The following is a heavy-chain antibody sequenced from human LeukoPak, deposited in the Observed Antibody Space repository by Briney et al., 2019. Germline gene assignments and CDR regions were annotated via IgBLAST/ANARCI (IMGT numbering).Heavy chain of an antibody. Sequence: GGSLRLSCAASGFTFSSYSMNWVRQAPGKGLEWVSSISSSSSYIYYADSVKGRFTISRDNAKNSLYLQMNSLRAEDTAVYYCARDLRGTYYYDSSGYVYWGQGTLVTVSS. CDR2: ISSSSSYI. V-gene: IGHV3-21*01. J-gene: IGHJ4*02. CDR1: GFTFSSYS. CDR3: ARDLRGTYYYDSSGYVY. D-gene: IGHD3-22*01.